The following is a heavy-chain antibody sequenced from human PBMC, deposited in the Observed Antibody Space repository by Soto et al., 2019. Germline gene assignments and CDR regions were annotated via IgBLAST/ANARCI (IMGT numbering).Heavy chain of an antibody. V-gene: IGHV4-34*01. Sequence: LSLTCAVYGGSFGGYYWSWIRQSPEKGLEWIGEINHSGNILYNPSLESRATISVDTSKNQFSLTLSSVTAADTAVYYCARVRRGIIIAQYYYYGMDVWGQGTTVTVSS. D-gene: IGHD3-10*01. J-gene: IGHJ6*02. CDR3: ARVRRGIIIAQYYYYGMDV. CDR2: INHSGNI. CDR1: GGSFGGYY.